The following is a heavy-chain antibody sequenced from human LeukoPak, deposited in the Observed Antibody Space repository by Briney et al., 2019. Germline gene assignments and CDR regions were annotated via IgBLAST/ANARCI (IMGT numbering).Heavy chain of an antibody. J-gene: IGHJ5*02. D-gene: IGHD2-2*01. CDR3: ASGSDCSSTSCYSWFDP. V-gene: IGHV1-46*01. Sequence: ASVKVSCKASGYTFTSYYMHWVRQAPGQGLEWMGIINPSGGSTSYAQKFQGRVTMTRDTSTSTVYMELSSLRSEDTAVYYCASGSDCSSTSCYSWFDPWGQGTLVTVSS. CDR2: INPSGGST. CDR1: GYTFTSYY.